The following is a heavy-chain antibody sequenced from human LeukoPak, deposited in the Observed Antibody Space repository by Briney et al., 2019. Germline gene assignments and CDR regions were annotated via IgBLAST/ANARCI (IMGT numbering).Heavy chain of an antibody. CDR3: ARNSCPSGSCYENRGYFDY. CDR2: IYTSGST. CDR1: GGPISSATYY. D-gene: IGHD2-15*01. Sequence: PSQTLSLTCTVSGGPISSATYYWSWIRQPAGKGLEWIGRIYTSGSTNYNPSLKSRVTISVDTSKNQFSLKLSSVTAADTAVYYCARNSCPSGSCYENRGYFDYWGQGTLVTVSS. V-gene: IGHV4-61*02. J-gene: IGHJ4*02.